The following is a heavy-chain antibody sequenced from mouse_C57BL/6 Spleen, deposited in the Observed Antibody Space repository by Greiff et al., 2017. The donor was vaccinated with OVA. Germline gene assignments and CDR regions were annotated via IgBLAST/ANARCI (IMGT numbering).Heavy chain of an antibody. V-gene: IGHV4-1*01. Sequence: AASGVDFSRYWMSWVRRAPGKGLEWIGAINPDSSTINYAPSLKDKFIISRDNAKNTLYLQMSKVRSKDTALYYCESGLFLYAMDYWGQGTSVTVSA. CDR1: GVDFSRYW. CDR2: INPDSSTI. J-gene: IGHJ4*01. CDR3: ESGLFLYAMDY.